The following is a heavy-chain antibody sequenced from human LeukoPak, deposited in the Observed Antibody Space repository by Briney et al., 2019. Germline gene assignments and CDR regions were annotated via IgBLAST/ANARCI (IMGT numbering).Heavy chain of an antibody. CDR2: INTPGGST. CDR3: ARSIPYGTTWYGRSDY. Sequence: PGGSLRLSCAASGFTFSSYAMSWVRQAPGKGLEWVSAINTPGGSTYYADSVKGRFTISRDNSKNTLYLQMNSLRAEDTALYYCARSIPYGTTWYGRSDYWGQGTLVTVSS. V-gene: IGHV3-23*01. CDR1: GFTFSSYA. D-gene: IGHD6-13*01. J-gene: IGHJ4*02.